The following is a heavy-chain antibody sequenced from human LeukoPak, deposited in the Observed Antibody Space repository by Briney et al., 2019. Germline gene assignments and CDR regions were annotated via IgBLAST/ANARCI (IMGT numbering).Heavy chain of an antibody. J-gene: IGHJ4*02. V-gene: IGHV1-46*01. CDR1: GYTFTSYY. CDR3: ATGGHVRVYDSSAYYGHY. CDR2: INPNRGST. D-gene: IGHD3-22*01. Sequence: GASVKVSCKASGYTFTSYYMYWVRQAPGQELEWMGIINPNRGSTSYAQKFQGRVTMTRDMSTSTVYMELSSLRSEDTAVYYCATGGHVRVYDSSAYYGHYWGQGTLVTVSS.